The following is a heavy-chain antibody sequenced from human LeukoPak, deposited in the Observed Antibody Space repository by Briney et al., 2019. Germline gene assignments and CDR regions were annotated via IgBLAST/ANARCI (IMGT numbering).Heavy chain of an antibody. Sequence: NPGGSLRLSCATSGFTFSSYWMHWVRQAPGKGLVWVSRINSDGSSISYAESVKGRFTISRDNAKNTLYLQMNSLRVEDTAVYYCSRVLPETRRQLDYWGQGTLVTVSS. J-gene: IGHJ4*02. D-gene: IGHD3-9*01. V-gene: IGHV3-74*01. CDR3: SRVLPETRRQLDY. CDR1: GFTFSSYW. CDR2: INSDGSSI.